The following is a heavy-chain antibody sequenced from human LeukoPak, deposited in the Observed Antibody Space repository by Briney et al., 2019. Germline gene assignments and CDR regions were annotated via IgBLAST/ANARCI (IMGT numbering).Heavy chain of an antibody. Sequence: GGSLRLSCAASGFTFSDDYMSWIRQAPGKGLEWVSYISSSGSSIYHGDSVKGRFTISRDNAKNSLYLQMNSLRADDTAMYYCARLKYTSSWHYFFDDWGQGTLVTVSS. CDR2: ISSSGSSI. V-gene: IGHV3-11*04. CDR1: GFTFSDDY. CDR3: ARLKYTSSWHYFFDD. D-gene: IGHD6-13*01. J-gene: IGHJ4*02.